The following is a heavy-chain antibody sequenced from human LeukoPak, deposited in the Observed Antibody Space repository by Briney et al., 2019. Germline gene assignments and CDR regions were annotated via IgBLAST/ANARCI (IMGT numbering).Heavy chain of an antibody. CDR2: FDPEDGET. CDR3: ATEGRGDSRRWAFDI. Sequence: ASVKVSCKVSGYTLTQLSMHWVRQAPGKGLEWMGGFDPEDGETIYAQKFQGRVTMTEDTSTDTAYMELSSLRSEDTAVYYCATEGRGDSRRWAFDIWGQGTMVTVSS. D-gene: IGHD2-21*02. CDR1: GYTLTQLS. J-gene: IGHJ3*02. V-gene: IGHV1-24*01.